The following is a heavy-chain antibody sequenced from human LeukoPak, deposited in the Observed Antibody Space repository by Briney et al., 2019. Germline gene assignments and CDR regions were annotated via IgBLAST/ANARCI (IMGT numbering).Heavy chain of an antibody. CDR3: ARTQYCSGGSCYFAFDI. CDR2: ISSSGSTI. D-gene: IGHD2-15*01. CDR1: GFTFSSYE. Sequence: GGSLRLSCAASGFTFSSYEMNWVRQAPGKGLEWVSYISSSGSTIYYADSVKGRFTISRDNAKNSLYLQMNSLRAEDTVVYYCARTQYCSGGSCYFAFDIWGQGTMVTVSS. V-gene: IGHV3-48*03. J-gene: IGHJ3*02.